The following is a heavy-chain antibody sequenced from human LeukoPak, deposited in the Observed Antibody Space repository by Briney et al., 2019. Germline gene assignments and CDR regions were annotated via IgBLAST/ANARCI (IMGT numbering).Heavy chain of an antibody. V-gene: IGHV4-59*01. CDR3: ARDRSGVIDY. CDR1: GGSISSYY. D-gene: IGHD1-26*01. Sequence: SETLSPTCTVSGGSISSYYWSWIRQPPGKGLEWIGYIYYSGSTNYNPSLKSRVTISVDTSKNQFSLKLSSVTAADTAVYYCARDRSGVIDYWGQGTLVTVSS. CDR2: IYYSGST. J-gene: IGHJ4*02.